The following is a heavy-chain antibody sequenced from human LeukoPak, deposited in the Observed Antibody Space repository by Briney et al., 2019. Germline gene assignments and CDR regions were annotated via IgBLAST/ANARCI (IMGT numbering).Heavy chain of an antibody. D-gene: IGHD3-3*01. CDR1: GYTFTSYG. CDR3: ARGRSPDFWSGDYRDAFDI. J-gene: IGHJ3*02. Sequence: ASVKVSCKASGYTFTSYGISWVRQAPGQGLEWMGWISGYNGNTNSAQKLRGRVSMTKETSTSTAYMELRSLRSDDTAVYYCARGRSPDFWSGDYRDAFDIWGQGTMVTVSS. V-gene: IGHV1-18*01. CDR2: ISGYNGNT.